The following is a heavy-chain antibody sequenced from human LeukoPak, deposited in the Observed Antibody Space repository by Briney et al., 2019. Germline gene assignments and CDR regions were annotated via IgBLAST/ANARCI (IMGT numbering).Heavy chain of an antibody. CDR1: GYTYTSYG. CDR2: ISAYNGNT. D-gene: IGHD3-16*01. V-gene: IGHV1-18*01. J-gene: IGHJ4*02. Sequence: ASVTVSCKASGYTYTSYGISWVRQAPGQGLEWMGWISAYNGNTNYAQKLQGRVTMTTDTSTSTAYMELRSLRSDDTAVYYCARDWAVGPFDYWGQGTLVTVSS. CDR3: ARDWAVGPFDY.